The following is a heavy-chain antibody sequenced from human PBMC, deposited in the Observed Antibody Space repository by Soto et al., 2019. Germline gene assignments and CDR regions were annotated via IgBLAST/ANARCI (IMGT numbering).Heavy chain of an antibody. CDR2: INAGNGNT. D-gene: IGHD3-3*01. V-gene: IGHV1-3*01. J-gene: IGHJ6*02. CDR3: ARGLRFLEWSPYGMDV. Sequence: ASLKVSCKASGYTFTSYAMHWVRQAPGQRLEWMGWINAGNGNTKYSQKFQGRVTITRDTSASTAYMELSSLRSEDTAVYYCARGLRFLEWSPYGMDVWGQGTTVTVSS. CDR1: GYTFTSYA.